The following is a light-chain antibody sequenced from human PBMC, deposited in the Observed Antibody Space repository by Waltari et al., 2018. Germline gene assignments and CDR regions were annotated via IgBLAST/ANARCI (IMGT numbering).Light chain of an antibody. CDR3: QHYLRLPVT. CDR1: QRVSRA. CDR2: GAS. Sequence: EIVLTQSPGTLSLSPGERATVSCRASQRVSRALARYQQKPGQAPRHLIYGASTRATGIPDRFSGSGSGTDFSLTISRLEPDDFAVYYCQHYLRLPVTFGQGTTVEI. J-gene: IGKJ1*01. V-gene: IGKV3-20*01.